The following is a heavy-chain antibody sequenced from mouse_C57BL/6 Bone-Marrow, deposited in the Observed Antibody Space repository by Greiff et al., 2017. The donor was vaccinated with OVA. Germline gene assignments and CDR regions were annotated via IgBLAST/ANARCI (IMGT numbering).Heavy chain of an antibody. J-gene: IGHJ2*01. V-gene: IGHV1-69*01. CDR1: GYTFTSYW. CDR2: IDPSDSYT. Sequence: QVQLQQPGAELVMPGASVKLSCKASGYTFTSYWMHWVKQRPGQGLEWIGEIDPSDSYTNYNQKLKGKSTLTVDKSSSTAYMQLSSLTSEDSAVYYCAREDYGSSLHFDYWGQGTTLTVSS. D-gene: IGHD1-1*01. CDR3: AREDYGSSLHFDY.